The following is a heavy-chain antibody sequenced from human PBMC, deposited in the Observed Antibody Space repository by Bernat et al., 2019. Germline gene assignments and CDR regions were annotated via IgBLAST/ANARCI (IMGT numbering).Heavy chain of an antibody. V-gene: IGHV4-61*02. Sequence: QVQLQESGPGLVKPSQTLSLTCTVSDGSISSGSYYWSWIRQPAGKGLEWIGRIYTSGSTNYNPSLKSRVTISVDTSKNQFSLKLSSVTAADTAVCYCASGVSYYYGSGSYYYYGMDVWGQGTTVTVSS. CDR1: DGSISSGSYY. J-gene: IGHJ6*02. CDR2: IYTSGST. D-gene: IGHD3-10*01. CDR3: ASGVSYYYGSGSYYYYGMDV.